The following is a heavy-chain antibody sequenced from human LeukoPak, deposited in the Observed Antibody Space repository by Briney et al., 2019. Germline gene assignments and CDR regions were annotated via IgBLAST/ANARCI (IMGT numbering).Heavy chain of an antibody. Sequence: GGSLRLSCAASGFTFSSFSMNWVRQAPGKGLEWVSSISRDSNYIYYADSMKGRFTISRDNAKNSLYLQMNSLRAKDTAVYYCARGETVTEDYWGQGTLVTVSS. CDR3: ARGETVTEDY. J-gene: IGHJ4*02. CDR1: GFTFSSFS. D-gene: IGHD4-17*01. CDR2: ISRDSNYI. V-gene: IGHV3-21*01.